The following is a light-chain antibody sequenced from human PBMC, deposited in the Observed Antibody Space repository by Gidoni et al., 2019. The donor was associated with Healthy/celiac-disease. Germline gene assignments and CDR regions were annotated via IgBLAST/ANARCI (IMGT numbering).Light chain of an antibody. CDR2: DAY. CDR3: QQRSNCPPLCS. CDR1: KSISSY. V-gene: IGKV3-11*01. Sequence: EIVMTQSASTLSLSPWERDTLTCRASKSISSYLAWYQQKPDQAPRLLIYDAYTRATGIPAGFSGSGSGTGFSSTISCLEPEDFAVSYCQQRSNCPPLCSFGQGTKLEIK. J-gene: IGKJ2*04.